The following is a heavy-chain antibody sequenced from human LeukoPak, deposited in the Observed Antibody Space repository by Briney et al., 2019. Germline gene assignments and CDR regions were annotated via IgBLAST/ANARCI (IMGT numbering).Heavy chain of an antibody. CDR1: GFTFSSYA. J-gene: IGHJ4*02. D-gene: IGHD3-16*01. CDR3: ARGSMHVYHLYTDY. Sequence: PGGSLRLSCAASGFTFSSYAMSWVRQAPGKGLEWVASIKQDGSERYYVDSVKGRFTISRDNAKNSLFLQLSSLRVEDTAVYYCARGSMHVYHLYTDYWGQGTLVTVSS. CDR2: IKQDGSER. V-gene: IGHV3-7*01.